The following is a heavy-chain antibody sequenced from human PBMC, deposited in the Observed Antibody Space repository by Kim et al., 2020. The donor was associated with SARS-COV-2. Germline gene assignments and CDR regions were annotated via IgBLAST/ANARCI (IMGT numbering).Heavy chain of an antibody. CDR2: INEDGSEK. CDR3: VREVDLKGSFFFGS. J-gene: IGHJ4*02. Sequence: GGSLRLSCAASEFTFKNCLMAWVRQAPGKGLEWVANINEDGSEKNYLDSLKGRFTVSRDNAKNTLFLRVNNLRAEDTAVYYCVREVDLKGSFFFGSWGQGTLAT. CDR1: EFTFKNCL. V-gene: IGHV3-7*01. D-gene: IGHD3-3*02.